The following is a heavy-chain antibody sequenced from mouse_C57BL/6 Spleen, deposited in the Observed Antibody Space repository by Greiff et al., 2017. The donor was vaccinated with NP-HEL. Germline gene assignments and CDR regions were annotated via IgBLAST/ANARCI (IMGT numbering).Heavy chain of an antibody. V-gene: IGHV1-81*01. D-gene: IGHD1-1*01. CDR1: GYTFTSYV. Sequence: VQLQQSGAELARPGASVKLSCKASGYTFTSYVISWVKQRTGQGLEWIGEIYPRSGNTYYNEKFKGKATLTADKSSSTAYMELRSLTSEDSAVYFGARKGDYGSSLWYFDVWGTGTTVTVSS. CDR3: ARKGDYGSSLWYFDV. CDR2: IYPRSGNT. J-gene: IGHJ1*03.